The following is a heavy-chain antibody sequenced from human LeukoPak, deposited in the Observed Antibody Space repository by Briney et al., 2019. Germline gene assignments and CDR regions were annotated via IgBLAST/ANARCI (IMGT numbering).Heavy chain of an antibody. CDR2: IYYSGST. CDR1: GGSLSSGGYY. J-gene: IGHJ4*02. V-gene: IGHV4-31*03. CDR3: ARAGSGYEYYFDY. Sequence: SQTLSLTCTVSGGSLSSGGYYWRWIRQHPGTGLEWIGYIYYSGSTYYNPSLKSRVTISVDTSKNQFSLKLSSVTAADTAVYYCARAGSGYEYYFDYWGQGTLVTVSS. D-gene: IGHD5-12*01.